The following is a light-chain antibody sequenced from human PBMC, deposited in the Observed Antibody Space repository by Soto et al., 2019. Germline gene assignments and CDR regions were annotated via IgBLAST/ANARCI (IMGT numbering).Light chain of an antibody. V-gene: IGLV2-14*01. J-gene: IGLJ2*01. CDR1: SSDVGGYNY. CDR3: SSYTRSSALVL. CDR2: EVS. Sequence: QSALTQPASVSGSPGQSITISCTGTSSDVGGYNYVSWYQQHPGKAPKLMIYEVSNRPSRVSSRFSGSKSGNTASLTISGLQAEDEADYYCSSYTRSSALVLFGGGTKLTVL.